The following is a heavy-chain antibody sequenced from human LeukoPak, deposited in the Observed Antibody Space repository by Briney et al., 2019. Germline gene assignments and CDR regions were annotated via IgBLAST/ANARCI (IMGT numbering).Heavy chain of an antibody. CDR2: ISAYDGKT. CDR1: GYSLITNG. D-gene: IGHD6-25*01. Sequence: KFSGKASGYSLITNGITWCDRAPEQGLEGLGWISAYDGKTNYEQKLQGRVTMTTDRSTSTAYMELRSLRSDDTAVYYCARDRDAGSAGDFDYWGQGTLVTVSS. CDR3: ARDRDAGSAGDFDY. J-gene: IGHJ4*02. V-gene: IGHV1-18*01.